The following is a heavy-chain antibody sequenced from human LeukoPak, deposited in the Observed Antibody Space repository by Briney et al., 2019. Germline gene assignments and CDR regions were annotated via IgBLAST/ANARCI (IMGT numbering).Heavy chain of an antibody. CDR3: GRPLQLGNYYYALDV. D-gene: IGHD7-27*01. Sequence: GGSLRLSCVASGFTFRSYWMHWVRQAPGKGLVWVSRINNDGSNTTYADSVKGRFTISRDNAKNTLYLQMNSLRAEDTAVYYCGRPLQLGNYYYALDVWGQGTTVTVSS. V-gene: IGHV3-74*01. J-gene: IGHJ6*02. CDR1: GFTFRSYW. CDR2: INNDGSNT.